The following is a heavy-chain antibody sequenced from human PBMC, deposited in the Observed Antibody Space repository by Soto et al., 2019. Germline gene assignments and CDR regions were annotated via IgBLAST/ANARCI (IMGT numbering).Heavy chain of an antibody. CDR3: ARDPGYSSSWFYFDD. V-gene: IGHV3-11*04. J-gene: IGHJ4*02. CDR1: GFTFSDYY. CDR2: ISGSGSNI. Sequence: GGSLRLSCAASGFTFSDYYMSWIRQAPGRGLEWVSSISGSGSNIYYADSVKGRFTISRDNTKNSLFLQMNSLRTEDTAVYYCARDPGYSSSWFYFDDWGQGTQVTVSS. D-gene: IGHD6-13*01.